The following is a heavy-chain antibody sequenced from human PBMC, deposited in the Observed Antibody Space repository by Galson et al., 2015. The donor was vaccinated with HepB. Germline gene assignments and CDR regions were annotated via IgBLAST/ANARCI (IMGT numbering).Heavy chain of an antibody. J-gene: IGHJ4*02. CDR3: ARDSNWNFDY. Sequence: LRLSCATSGFTFTSYNMHWVRQSPVKGLEWLAIISDDGKTAFYADSVKGRFTISRDNSKDTLSLQMNSLRPDDTAVYYCARDSNWNFDYWGQGTLVTVSS. V-gene: IGHV3-30*01. CDR1: GFTFTSYN. CDR2: ISDDGKTA. D-gene: IGHD1-1*01.